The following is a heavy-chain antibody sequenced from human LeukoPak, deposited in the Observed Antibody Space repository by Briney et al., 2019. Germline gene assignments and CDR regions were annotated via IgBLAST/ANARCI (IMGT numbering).Heavy chain of an antibody. CDR3: AELGITMIGGV. D-gene: IGHD3-10*02. CDR1: GFTFSGFA. V-gene: IGHV3-23*01. CDR2: ISRSGEST. J-gene: IGHJ6*04. Sequence: GGTLRLSCAASGFTFSGFAMSWIRQAPGKGLEWVSSISRSGESTFYADSVRGRFTISRDNSKNTVSLQMESLRAEDTALYYCAELGITMIGGVWGKGTTVTISS.